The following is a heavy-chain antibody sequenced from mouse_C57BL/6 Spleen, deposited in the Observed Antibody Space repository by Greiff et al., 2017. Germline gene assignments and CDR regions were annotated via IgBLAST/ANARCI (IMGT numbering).Heavy chain of an antibody. V-gene: IGHV5-4*01. J-gene: IGHJ4*01. D-gene: IGHD1-1*01. Sequence: EVHLVESGGGLVKPGGSLKLSCAASGFTFSSYAMSWVRQTPEKRLEWVATISDGGSYTYYPDNVKGRFTISRDNAKNNLYLQMSHLKSEDTAMYYCARDLSYYGSSYYAMDYWGQGTSVTVSS. CDR1: GFTFSSYA. CDR2: ISDGGSYT. CDR3: ARDLSYYGSSYYAMDY.